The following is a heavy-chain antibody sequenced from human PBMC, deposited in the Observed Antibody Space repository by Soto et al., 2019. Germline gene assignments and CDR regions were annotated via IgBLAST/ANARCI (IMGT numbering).Heavy chain of an antibody. Sequence: VQLVESGGGLVQPGGSLRLSCAASGFRFSSYGMHWVRQAPGKGLEWVAVISYDGVNKYYVDSVKGRFTISRDNSKNTLYLQMNSLRAEDTAVYYCAKVHCSSTSCYPNYYYYYGMDVWGQGTTVTVSS. CDR1: GFRFSSYG. CDR2: ISYDGVNK. V-gene: IGHV3-30*18. D-gene: IGHD2-2*01. J-gene: IGHJ6*02. CDR3: AKVHCSSTSCYPNYYYYYGMDV.